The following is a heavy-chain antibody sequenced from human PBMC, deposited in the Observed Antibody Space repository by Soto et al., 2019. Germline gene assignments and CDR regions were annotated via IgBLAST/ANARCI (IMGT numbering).Heavy chain of an antibody. CDR1: GGSFSGYY. CDR3: ARGPRGSGYYSGNYYYYYGMDV. CDR2: INHSGST. J-gene: IGHJ6*02. D-gene: IGHD3-22*01. V-gene: IGHV4-34*01. Sequence: PSETLSLTCAVYGGSFSGYYWSWIRQPPGKGLEWIGEINHSGSTNYNPSLKSRVTISVDTSKNQFSLKLSSVTAADTAVYYCARGPRGSGYYSGNYYYYYGMDVWGQGTTVTVS.